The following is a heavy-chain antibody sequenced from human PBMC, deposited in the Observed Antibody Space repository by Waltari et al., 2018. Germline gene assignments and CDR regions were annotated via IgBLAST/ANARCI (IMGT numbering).Heavy chain of an antibody. D-gene: IGHD2-8*01. CDR3: STDPFCTTSSCYEAFDI. J-gene: IGHJ3*02. V-gene: IGHV1-24*01. CDR1: GYSLTELS. CDR2: FDPEECET. Sequence: QVHLEQSGADVKRPGASVKVSCKVSGYSLTELSIHWGRQAPGKGPEWVGGFDPEECETVYAKSVQGRVTITEETLTDTAYMELGSLRDEDTAMYYCSTDPFCTTSSCYEAFDIWGQGTMVTVSS.